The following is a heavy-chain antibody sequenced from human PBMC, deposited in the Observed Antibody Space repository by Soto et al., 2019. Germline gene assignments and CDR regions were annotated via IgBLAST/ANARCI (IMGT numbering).Heavy chain of an antibody. CDR3: AKGGHYSVFDS. J-gene: IGHJ5*01. V-gene: IGHV3-23*01. D-gene: IGHD1-26*01. Sequence: PGGSLRLSCAASGFTFSSYAMSWVRQAPGKGLEWVSAIAGDASSIFYVDSVKGRFTISRDKSNNMVYLQINSLRAEDTAVYYCAKGGHYSVFDSSGQLTLVTVSS. CDR2: IAGDASSI. CDR1: GFTFSSYA.